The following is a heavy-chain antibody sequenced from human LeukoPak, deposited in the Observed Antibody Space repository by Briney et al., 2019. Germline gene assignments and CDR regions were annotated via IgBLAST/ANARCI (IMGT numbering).Heavy chain of an antibody. J-gene: IGHJ3*02. CDR1: GFTFSGYG. CDR2: IRYDGTNK. CDR3: AKGYSSSWSYPLDAFDI. V-gene: IGHV3-30*02. Sequence: GGSLRLSCAASGFTFSGYGMHWDRQAPGKEPEWVAFIRYDGTNKYYADSVKGRFTISRDNSKNTLYLQMNSLRAEDTALYYCAKGYSSSWSYPLDAFDIWGQGTMVTVSS. D-gene: IGHD6-13*01.